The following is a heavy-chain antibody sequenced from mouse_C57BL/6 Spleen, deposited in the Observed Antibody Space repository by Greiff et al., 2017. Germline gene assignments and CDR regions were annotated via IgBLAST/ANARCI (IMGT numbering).Heavy chain of an antibody. CDR1: GYAFSSSW. Sequence: QVQLQQSGPELVKPGASVKISCKASGYAFSSSWMNWVKQRPGKGLEWIGRIYPADGDTNYNGKFKGKATLTADKSSSTAYMQLSSLTSEDSAVYFCARSPSNGNYDFDYWGQGTTLTVSS. CDR2: IYPADGDT. D-gene: IGHD2-10*02. V-gene: IGHV1-82*01. CDR3: ARSPSNGNYDFDY. J-gene: IGHJ2*01.